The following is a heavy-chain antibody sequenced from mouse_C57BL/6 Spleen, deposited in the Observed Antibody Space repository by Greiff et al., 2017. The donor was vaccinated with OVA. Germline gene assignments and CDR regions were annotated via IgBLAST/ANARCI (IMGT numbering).Heavy chain of an antibody. J-gene: IGHJ4*01. D-gene: IGHD2-5*01. CDR3: ASPAYYSNFSAAMDY. CDR2: INPSTGGT. Sequence: VQLQQSGPELVKPGASVKISCKASGYSFTGYYMNWVKQSPEKSLEWIGEINPSTGGTTYNQKFKAKATLTVDKSSSTAYMQLKSLTSEDSAVYYCASPAYYSNFSAAMDYWGQGTSVTVSS. CDR1: GYSFTGYY. V-gene: IGHV1-42*01.